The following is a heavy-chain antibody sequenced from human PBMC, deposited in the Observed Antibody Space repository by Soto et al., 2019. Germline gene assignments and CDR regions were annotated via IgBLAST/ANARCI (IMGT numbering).Heavy chain of an antibody. D-gene: IGHD3-22*01. CDR3: ARVTDYYESSGYFDY. CDR2: IKQDGSEK. CDR1: GFTFSSYW. V-gene: IGHV3-7*01. J-gene: IGHJ4*02. Sequence: EVQLVESGGGLVQPGGSLRLSCAASGFTFSSYWMSWVRQAPGKGLEWVANIKQDGSEKYYVDSVKGRFTISRDNAKKSLNLQMNSLRGEETAVYYCARVTDYYESSGYFDYWGQGTLVTVSS.